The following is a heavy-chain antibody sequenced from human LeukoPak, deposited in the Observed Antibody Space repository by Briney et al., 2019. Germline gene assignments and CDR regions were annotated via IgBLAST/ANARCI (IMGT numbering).Heavy chain of an antibody. Sequence: GGSLRLSCAASGFTFSSYAMSWVRQAPGKGLEWVANIKQDGSEKYYVDSVKGRFTISRDNAKNSLYLQMNSLRAEDTAVYYCARDRGYDILTGYQDWGQGTLVTVSS. V-gene: IGHV3-7*01. CDR1: GFTFSSYA. CDR2: IKQDGSEK. D-gene: IGHD3-9*01. J-gene: IGHJ4*02. CDR3: ARDRGYDILTGYQD.